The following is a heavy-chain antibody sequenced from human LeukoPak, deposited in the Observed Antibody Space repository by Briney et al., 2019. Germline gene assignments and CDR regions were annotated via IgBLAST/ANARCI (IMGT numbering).Heavy chain of an antibody. CDR3: ARKKSHSSSWYLGLYYYYYYMDV. D-gene: IGHD6-13*01. J-gene: IGHJ6*03. CDR1: GFTFSSYW. V-gene: IGHV3-74*01. CDR2: INSDGSST. Sequence: GGPLRLSCAASGFTFSSYWMHWVRQAPGKGLVWVSRINSDGSSTSYADSVKGRFTISRDNAKNTLYLQMNSLRAEDTAVYYCARKKSHSSSWYLGLYYYYYYMDVWGKGTTVTVSS.